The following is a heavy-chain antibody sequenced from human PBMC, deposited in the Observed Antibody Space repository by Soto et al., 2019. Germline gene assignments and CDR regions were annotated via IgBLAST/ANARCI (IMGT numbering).Heavy chain of an antibody. CDR2: IYWDDDK. CDR1: GFSLSTSGVG. Sequence: SGPTLVNPTQTLTLACTFCGFSLSTSGVGVGWIRQPPGKALEWLALIYWDDDKRYSPSLKSRLTITKDTSKNQVVLTMTNMDPVDTATYYCAHRLARVSGYDPFDYWGQGTLLTVSS. J-gene: IGHJ4*02. D-gene: IGHD5-12*01. CDR3: AHRLARVSGYDPFDY. V-gene: IGHV2-5*02.